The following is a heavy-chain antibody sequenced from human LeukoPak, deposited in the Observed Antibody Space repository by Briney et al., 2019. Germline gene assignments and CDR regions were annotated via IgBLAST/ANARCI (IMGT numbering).Heavy chain of an antibody. CDR2: IGGSGGST. V-gene: IGHV3-23*01. CDR1: GFTFSSYA. J-gene: IGHJ4*02. CDR3: ARDCSDSSSDYYPLGY. Sequence: PGGSLRLSCAASGFTFSSYAMSWVRQAPGKGLEWVSAIGGSGGSTYYADSVKGRFTISRDNSKNTLYLQMNRLRAEDTAVYYCARDCSDSSSDYYPLGYWGQGTLVTVSS. D-gene: IGHD3-22*01.